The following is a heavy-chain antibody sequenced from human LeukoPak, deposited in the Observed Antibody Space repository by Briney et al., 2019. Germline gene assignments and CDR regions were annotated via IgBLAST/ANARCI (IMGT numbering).Heavy chain of an antibody. CDR3: ARHSGWLQFHPWFDP. V-gene: IGHV5-51*01. CDR2: IYPGDSDT. CDR1: GYSFTSYW. Sequence: GESLKISCKGSGYSFTSYWIGWVRQMPGKGLEWMGIIYPGDSDTRDSPSFQGQVTISADKSISTAYLQWSSLKASDTAMYYCARHSGWLQFHPWFDPWGQGTLVTVSS. D-gene: IGHD5-24*01. J-gene: IGHJ5*02.